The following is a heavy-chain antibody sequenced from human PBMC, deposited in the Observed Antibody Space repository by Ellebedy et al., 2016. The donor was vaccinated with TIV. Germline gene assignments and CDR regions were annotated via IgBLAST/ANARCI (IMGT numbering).Heavy chain of an antibody. CDR3: SAGDKY. D-gene: IGHD2-21*01. V-gene: IGHV3-73*01. J-gene: IGHJ4*02. CDR2: IRSKANNYAS. Sequence: GGSLRLXXVASEFPFSGSAMHWVRQASGKGLEWVGRIRSKANNYASVYAASLRGRFTISRDDSKNTTYLHMKSLKPEDSAVYYCSAGDKYWGQGTVVTVSS. CDR1: EFPFSGSA.